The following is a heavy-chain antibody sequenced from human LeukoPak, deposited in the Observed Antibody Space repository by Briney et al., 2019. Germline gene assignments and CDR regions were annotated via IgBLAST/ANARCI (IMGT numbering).Heavy chain of an antibody. CDR1: GGSFSGYY. D-gene: IGHD4-17*01. Sequence: PSETLSLTCAVYGGSFSGYYWSWIRQPPGKGLEWIGEINHSGSTNYNPSLKSRVTISVDTSKNQFSLKLSSVTAADTAVYYCAGTNSTATTPGPFDYWGQGTLVTVSS. J-gene: IGHJ4*02. CDR3: AGTNSTATTPGPFDY. V-gene: IGHV4-34*01. CDR2: INHSGST.